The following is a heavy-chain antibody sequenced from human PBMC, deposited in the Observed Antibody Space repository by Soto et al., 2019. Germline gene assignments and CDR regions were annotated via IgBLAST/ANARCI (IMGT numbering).Heavy chain of an antibody. V-gene: IGHV3-30*18. CDR3: AKGFGLYGGDWFDP. CDR1: GFTFSSYG. D-gene: IGHD3-10*01. J-gene: IGHJ5*02. Sequence: GGSLRLSCAASGFTFSSYGMHWVRQAPGKGLEWVAVISYDGSNKYYADSVKGRFTISRDNSKNTLYLQMNSLRAEDTAAYYCAKGFGLYGGDWFDPWGQGTLVTVSS. CDR2: ISYDGSNK.